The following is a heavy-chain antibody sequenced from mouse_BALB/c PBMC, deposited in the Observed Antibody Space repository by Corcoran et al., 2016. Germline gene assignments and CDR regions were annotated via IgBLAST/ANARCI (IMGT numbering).Heavy chain of an antibody. CDR3: ASRYDYFDY. CDR1: GYSITSGFY. V-gene: IGHV3-6*02. J-gene: IGHJ2*01. Sequence: DVQLQESGPGLVKPSQSLSLTCSVTGYSITSGFYWNWIRQFPGNKLEWMGYISYDGSNNYNPSLKNQIAITRDTSKNQFFLKLNSVTTEDTATYYCASRYDYFDYWGQGTTLTVSS. D-gene: IGHD2-14*01. CDR2: ISYDGSN.